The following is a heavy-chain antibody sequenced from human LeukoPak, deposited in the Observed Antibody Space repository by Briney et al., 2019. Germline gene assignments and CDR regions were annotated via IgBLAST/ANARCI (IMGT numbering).Heavy chain of an antibody. D-gene: IGHD2-2*02. V-gene: IGHV3-23*01. Sequence: GGSLRPSCAASGFTFNNYAMTWVRQGPGKGLEWVSTISGSCDSTHYADSVKGRFTISRDNSKNTLYLQMNSLRVEDTAVYYCVKGCSYTSCYTSDYWGQGTLVTVSS. J-gene: IGHJ4*02. CDR1: GFTFNNYA. CDR2: ISGSCDST. CDR3: VKGCSYTSCYTSDY.